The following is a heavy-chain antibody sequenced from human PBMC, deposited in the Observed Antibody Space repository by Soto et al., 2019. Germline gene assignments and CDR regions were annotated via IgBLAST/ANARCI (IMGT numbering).Heavy chain of an antibody. CDR2: VDSAGSGT. CDR3: ATVFEP. V-gene: IGHV3-74*01. J-gene: IGHJ5*02. Sequence: VPLVESGGGSVQPGGSLRLSCVASGIAFSGFWMHWVRQVPGKGLVWVARVDSAGSGTSYADSVKGRFTISRDNAKNTLSLQMDGLRVEATAVYYCATVFEPWGQGIPVTVSS. CDR1: GIAFSGFW. D-gene: IGHD3-9*01.